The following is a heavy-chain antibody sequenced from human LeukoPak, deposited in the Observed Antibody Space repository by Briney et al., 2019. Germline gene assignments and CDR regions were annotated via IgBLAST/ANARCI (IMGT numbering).Heavy chain of an antibody. D-gene: IGHD3-3*01. Sequence: GGSLRLSCAASGFTLSSYWMSWVRQAPGKGLEWVANIKQDGSEKYYVDSVKGRFTISRDNAKNSLYLQMNRLRVEDTAVFYCARAPSQSDFWSGYYTYYYMDVWGKGTTVTVSS. V-gene: IGHV3-7*01. J-gene: IGHJ6*03. CDR3: ARAPSQSDFWSGYYTYYYMDV. CDR1: GFTLSSYW. CDR2: IKQDGSEK.